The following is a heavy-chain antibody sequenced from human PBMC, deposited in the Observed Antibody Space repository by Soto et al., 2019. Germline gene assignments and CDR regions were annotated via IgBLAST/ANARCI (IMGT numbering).Heavy chain of an antibody. D-gene: IGHD2-15*01. V-gene: IGHV1-18*01. CDR1: GYTFTSHG. Sequence: ASVKVSCKASGYTFTSHGISWVRQAPRQGPEWMGWISTYNGNTNYAQKFQDRVTMTTDTSTSTAYMELRSLRSDDTAVYYCARSCPGSSCYFIDWGQGTPVTVSS. CDR2: ISTYNGNT. CDR3: ARSCPGSSCYFID. J-gene: IGHJ4*02.